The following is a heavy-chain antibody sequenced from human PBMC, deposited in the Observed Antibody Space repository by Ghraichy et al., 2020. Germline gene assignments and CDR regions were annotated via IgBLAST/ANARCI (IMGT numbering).Heavy chain of an antibody. V-gene: IGHV3-48*01. Sequence: GGSLRLSCAASGFTFSSYSMNWVRQAPGKGLEWVSYISSSSSTIYYADSVKGRFTISRDNAKNSLYLQMNSLRAEDTAVYYCARDYGDPEGEYYFDYWGQGTLVTVSS. D-gene: IGHD4-17*01. CDR1: GFTFSSYS. CDR3: ARDYGDPEGEYYFDY. J-gene: IGHJ4*02. CDR2: ISSSSSTI.